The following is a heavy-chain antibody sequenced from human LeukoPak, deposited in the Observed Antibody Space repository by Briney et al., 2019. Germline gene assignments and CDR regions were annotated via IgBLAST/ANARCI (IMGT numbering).Heavy chain of an antibody. CDR3: ARADYGSGTLIVDP. Sequence: SETLSLTCAVYGGSFSGYYWSWIRQPPGKGLEWIGEINHSGSTNYNPSLKSRVTFSVDTSKHQFSLKLSSVTAADTAVYFCARADYGSGTLIVDPWGQGTLVTVSS. V-gene: IGHV4-34*01. J-gene: IGHJ5*02. D-gene: IGHD3-10*01. CDR2: INHSGST. CDR1: GGSFSGYY.